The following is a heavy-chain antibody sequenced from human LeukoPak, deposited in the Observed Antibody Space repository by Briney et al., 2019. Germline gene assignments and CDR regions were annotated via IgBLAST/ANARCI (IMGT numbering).Heavy chain of an antibody. CDR2: IKSKTDGGAT. CDR3: NTFPLLWFGELLFY. J-gene: IGHJ4*02. V-gene: IGHV3-15*01. D-gene: IGHD3-10*01. CDR1: GFTFSNAW. Sequence: GGSLRLSCAASGFTFSNAWMSWVRQAPGMGLEWVGRIKSKTDGGATDYAAPVKGRFTISRDDSKNTLYLQMNSLKTEDTAVYYCNTFPLLWFGELLFYWGQGTLVTVSS.